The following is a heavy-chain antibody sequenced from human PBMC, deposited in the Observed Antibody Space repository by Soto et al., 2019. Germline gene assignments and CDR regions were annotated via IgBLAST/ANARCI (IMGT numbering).Heavy chain of an antibody. J-gene: IGHJ4*02. D-gene: IGHD6-13*01. Sequence: ASVKVSCKTSGYTFTNYGITWVRQAPGQGLEWIGWISAYSGNTNYAQKFQERVTITRDMSTNTAYMELNSLRAEDTAVYYCAYSSTPFDYWGQGTLVTVSS. CDR2: ISAYSGNT. V-gene: IGHV1-18*01. CDR1: GYTFTNYG. CDR3: AYSSTPFDY.